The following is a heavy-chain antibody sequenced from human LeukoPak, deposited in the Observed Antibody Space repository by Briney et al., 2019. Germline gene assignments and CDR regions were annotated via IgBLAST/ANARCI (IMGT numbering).Heavy chain of an antibody. CDR2: IYPGDPDT. Sequence: GESLKISCKGSGYSFTSYWIGWVRQMPGKGLEWMGIIYPGDPDTRYSPSFQGQVTISADKSLSAAYLQWSSLKASDTAMYYCATRRRGSGSYPYYFDYWGQGTLVTVSS. CDR3: ATRRRGSGSYPYYFDY. CDR1: GYSFTSYW. D-gene: IGHD1-26*01. V-gene: IGHV5-51*01. J-gene: IGHJ4*02.